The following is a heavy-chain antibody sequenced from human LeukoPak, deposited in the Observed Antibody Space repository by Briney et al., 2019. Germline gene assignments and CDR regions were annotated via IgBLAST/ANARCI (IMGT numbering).Heavy chain of an antibody. Sequence: SETLSLTRTVSGGSLSSVGYYWSWIRQHPGKGLEWIGYIYYSGSTYYNPSLKSRVIISVDISNNQFSLKLSSVTAADTAVYYCARDNYYDSSNYYRPFDYWGQGILVTVSS. V-gene: IGHV4-31*03. J-gene: IGHJ4*02. CDR1: GGSLSSVGYY. CDR3: ARDNYYDSSNYYRPFDY. D-gene: IGHD3-22*01. CDR2: IYYSGST.